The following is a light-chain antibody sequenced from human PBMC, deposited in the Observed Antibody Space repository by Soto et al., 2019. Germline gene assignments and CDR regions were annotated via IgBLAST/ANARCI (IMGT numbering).Light chain of an antibody. CDR1: SSDVGGYNY. J-gene: IGLJ1*01. CDR3: SSYTSSNTLDV. CDR2: EVS. V-gene: IGLV2-14*01. Sequence: QSALTQPASVSGSPGQSITIPCTGTSSDVGGYNYVSWYQQHPGKAPKLMIYEVSNRPSGVSNRFSGSKSGNTASPTISGLQAEDEADYYCSSYTSSNTLDVFGTGTKVTVL.